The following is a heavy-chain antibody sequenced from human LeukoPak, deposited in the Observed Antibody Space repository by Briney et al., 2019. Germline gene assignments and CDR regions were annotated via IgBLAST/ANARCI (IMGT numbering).Heavy chain of an antibody. V-gene: IGHV4-59*01. CDR2: IYYSGST. CDR1: GGSISSYY. D-gene: IGHD5-18*01. CDR3: ARAIYSYGYYYYAMDV. J-gene: IGHJ6*02. Sequence: SETLSLTCTVSGGSISSYYWSWIRQSPGKGLEWVGYIYYSGSTNYNPSLKSRVTISVDTSKNQFSLNLTSVPAADTAVYYCARAIYSYGYYYYAMDVWGQGTTVTVSS.